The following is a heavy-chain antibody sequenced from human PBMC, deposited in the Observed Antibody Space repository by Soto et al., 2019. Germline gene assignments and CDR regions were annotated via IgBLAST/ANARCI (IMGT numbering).Heavy chain of an antibody. V-gene: IGHV1-3*01. CDR2: INAGNGNT. CDR3: AREWGAGPGYCSSTSCRFDP. CDR1: GYTFTSYA. Sequence: ASVKVSCKASGYTFTSYAMHWVRQAPGQRLEWMGWINAGNGNTKYSQKFQGRVTITRDTSASTAYMELSSLRSEDTAVYYCAREWGAGPGYCSSTSCRFDPWGQGTLVTVSS. D-gene: IGHD2-2*01. J-gene: IGHJ5*02.